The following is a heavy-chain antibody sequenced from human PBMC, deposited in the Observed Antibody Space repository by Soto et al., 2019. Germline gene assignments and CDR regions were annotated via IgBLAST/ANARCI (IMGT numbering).Heavy chain of an antibody. CDR3: ARVRRDYDILTGYFQP. D-gene: IGHD3-9*01. J-gene: IGHJ5*02. V-gene: IGHV1-2*02. CDR2: INPNSGGT. CDR1: GYASTVYY. Sequence: ASVKVSWKASGYASTVYYMHWVREAAGQGRAWMGWINPNSGGTNYAQKFQGRVTMTRDTSISTAYMELSRLRSDDTAEYYCARVRRDYDILTGYFQPWGQGTLVTVSS.